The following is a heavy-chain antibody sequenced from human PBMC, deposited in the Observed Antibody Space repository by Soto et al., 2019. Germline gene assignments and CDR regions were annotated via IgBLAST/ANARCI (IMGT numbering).Heavy chain of an antibody. D-gene: IGHD4-4*01. CDR3: ARDPHDYGNRPSYYNYYGMDV. J-gene: IGHJ6*02. CDR1: GFTFSSYG. V-gene: IGHV3-33*01. Sequence: PGGSLRLSCAVSGFTFSSYGMHWVRQAPGKGLEWVALIWYDGSNKYYADSVKGRLTISRDNSKNTLYLQMNSLRAEDTAVYYCARDPHDYGNRPSYYNYYGMDVWGQGTTVTVSS. CDR2: IWYDGSNK.